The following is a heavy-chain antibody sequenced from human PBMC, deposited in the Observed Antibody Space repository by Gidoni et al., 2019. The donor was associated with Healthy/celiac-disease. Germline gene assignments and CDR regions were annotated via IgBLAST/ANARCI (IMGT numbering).Heavy chain of an antibody. CDR3: ARIFTRGRGGHTAMVTPYYYGMDV. V-gene: IGHV1-69*06. J-gene: IGHJ6*02. Sequence: QVQLVQSGAEVKKPGSSVKVSCKASGGTFSSYAISWVRQAPGQGLEWMGGIIPIFGTANYAQKFQGRVTITADKSTSTAYMELSSLRSEDTAVYYCARIFTRGRGGHTAMVTPYYYGMDVWGQGTTVTVSS. CDR1: GGTFSSYA. D-gene: IGHD5-18*01. CDR2: IIPIFGTA.